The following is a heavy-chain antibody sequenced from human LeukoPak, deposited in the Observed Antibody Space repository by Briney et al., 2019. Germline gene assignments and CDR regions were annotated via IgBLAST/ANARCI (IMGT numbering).Heavy chain of an antibody. CDR2: IRSKAYGGTT. V-gene: IGHV3-49*04. D-gene: IGHD6-13*01. CDR1: GFTFGDYA. CDR3: TREGGGYSSSWPFDY. Sequence: PGGSLRLSCTASGFTFGDYAMSWVRQAPGKGLEWVGFIRSKAYGGTTEYAASVKGRFTISRDDSKSIAYLQMNSLKTEDTAVYYCTREGGGYSSSWPFDYWGQGTLVTVSS. J-gene: IGHJ4*02.